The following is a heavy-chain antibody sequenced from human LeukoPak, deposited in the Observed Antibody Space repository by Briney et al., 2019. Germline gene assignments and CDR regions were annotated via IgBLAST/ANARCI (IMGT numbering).Heavy chain of an antibody. Sequence: GGSLRLSCAASGFTISNYGMHWVRQSPGKGLEWVAIIWYDGRNKYYADSVKGRFTISRDNSKNTLYLQMNSLRAEDTAVYYCARGESEDYWGQGTLVTVSS. CDR1: GFTISNYG. CDR3: ARGESEDY. CDR2: IWYDGRNK. V-gene: IGHV3-30*02. J-gene: IGHJ4*02.